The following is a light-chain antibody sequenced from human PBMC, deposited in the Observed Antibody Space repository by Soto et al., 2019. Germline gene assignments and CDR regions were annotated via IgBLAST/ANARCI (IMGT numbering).Light chain of an antibody. CDR1: QSVSRS. CDR3: QQRINWPRT. Sequence: DIVLTQSPATLSLSPGERVTLSCRASQSVSRSLDWYQQKTGQAPRLLIYDASNRATGIPARFSGSGSGTDFTLTISSLESEDFAIYYCQQRINWPRTFGQGTKVEIK. V-gene: IGKV3-11*01. J-gene: IGKJ1*01. CDR2: DAS.